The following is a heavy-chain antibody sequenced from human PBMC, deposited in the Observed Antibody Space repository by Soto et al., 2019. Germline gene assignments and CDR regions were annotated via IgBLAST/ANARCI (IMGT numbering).Heavy chain of an antibody. CDR1: GGSISSSSYY. Sequence: QLQLQESGPGLVKPSETLSLTCTVSGGSISSSSYYWGWIRQPPGKGLEWIGSIYYCGSTYYNPSLNSRGAISVATTKNQLSMKPASVPAADPAVYYCARQPYCISTSCSPFSHWFEPWGQGTLITVSS. J-gene: IGHJ5*02. CDR3: ARQPYCISTSCSPFSHWFEP. CDR2: IYYCGST. V-gene: IGHV4-39*01. D-gene: IGHD2-2*01.